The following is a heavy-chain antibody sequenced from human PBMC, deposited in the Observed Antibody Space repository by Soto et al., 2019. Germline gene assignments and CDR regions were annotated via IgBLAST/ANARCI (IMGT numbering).Heavy chain of an antibody. Sequence: QVQLQESGPGLVKPSATLSLTCTVSGGSISNYYWSWVRQPPGKGLDWIGYIYSTRSPTNCNPSLKGGATISVHATKNRFPLRLRAVAAADTALYYCARHQVVRGVIIPYHYYGMEVWGQGTRVTVSS. CDR2: IYSTRSPT. V-gene: IGHV4-59*08. D-gene: IGHD3-10*01. CDR3: ARHQVVRGVIIPYHYYGMEV. CDR1: GGSISNYY. J-gene: IGHJ6*02.